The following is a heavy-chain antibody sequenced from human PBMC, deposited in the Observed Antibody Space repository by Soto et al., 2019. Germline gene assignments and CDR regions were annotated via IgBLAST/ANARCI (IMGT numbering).Heavy chain of an antibody. Sequence: PGGSLRLSCAASGFTFSSYWMSWVRQAPGKGLEWVANIKQDGSEKYYVDSVKGRFTISRDNAKNSLYLQMNSLRAEDTAVYYCARVTADYCSGGSCYNANGMDVWGQGTTVTVSS. CDR1: GFTFSSYW. D-gene: IGHD2-15*01. J-gene: IGHJ6*02. CDR2: IKQDGSEK. CDR3: ARVTADYCSGGSCYNANGMDV. V-gene: IGHV3-7*05.